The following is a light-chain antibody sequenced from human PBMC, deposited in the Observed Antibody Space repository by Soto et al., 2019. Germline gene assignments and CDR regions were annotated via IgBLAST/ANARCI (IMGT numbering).Light chain of an antibody. CDR3: QHYNYWPVT. V-gene: IGKV3-15*01. J-gene: IGKJ4*01. CDR2: DAS. CDR1: QSINST. Sequence: EIVMTQSPATLAVSPGETTILSCRASQSINSTVAWYQQKLGQTPRLLIHDASTRATGIAARFSGSGSGTEFTLTISGLQSEDVATAYCQHYNYWPVTFGGGTKVEIK.